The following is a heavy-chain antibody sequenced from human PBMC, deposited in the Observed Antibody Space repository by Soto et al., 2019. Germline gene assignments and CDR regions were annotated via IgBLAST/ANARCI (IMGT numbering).Heavy chain of an antibody. Sequence: GSLRLSCAASRFTFSSSYMHWVRQAPGKGLQYVSAISPSGDSTFYTDSVKGRFTISRDNSKNMLYLQMGSLRAEDMAVYYCARGHYYGSGLYYFDYWGQGALVTVSS. CDR1: RFTFSSSY. V-gene: IGHV3-64*02. CDR3: ARGHYYGSGLYYFDY. J-gene: IGHJ4*02. D-gene: IGHD3-10*01. CDR2: ISPSGDST.